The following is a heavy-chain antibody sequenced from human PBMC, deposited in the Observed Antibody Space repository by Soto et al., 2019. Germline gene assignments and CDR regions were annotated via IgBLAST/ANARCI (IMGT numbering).Heavy chain of an antibody. D-gene: IGHD3-22*01. J-gene: IGHJ4*02. V-gene: IGHV3-23*01. Sequence: PGGSLRLSCAASGFTFSSYAMSWVRQAPGKGLEWVSAISGSGGSTYYADSVKGRFTISRDNSKNTLYLQMNSLRAEDTAVYYCAKDSSGYYARVTATDYCGQGTLVTVSS. CDR2: ISGSGGST. CDR1: GFTFSSYA. CDR3: AKDSSGYYARVTATDY.